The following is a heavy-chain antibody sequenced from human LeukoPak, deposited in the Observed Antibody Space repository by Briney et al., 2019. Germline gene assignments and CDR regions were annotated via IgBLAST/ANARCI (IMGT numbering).Heavy chain of an antibody. D-gene: IGHD3-22*01. CDR3: ARDLPYYYDSSGYADAFDI. CDR1: GGTFSSYA. J-gene: IGHJ3*02. CDR2: IVPILGIA. V-gene: IGHV1-69*04. Sequence: ASVKVSCKASGGTFSSYAISWVRRAPGQGLEWMGRIVPILGIANYAQKFQGRVTITADKSTSTAYMELSSLRSEDTAVYYCARDLPYYYDSSGYADAFDIWGQGTMVTVSS.